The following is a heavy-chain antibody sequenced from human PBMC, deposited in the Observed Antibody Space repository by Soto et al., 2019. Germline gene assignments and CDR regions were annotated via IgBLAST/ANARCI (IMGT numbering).Heavy chain of an antibody. Sequence: GASVKVCCKASGYTFTSYGISWVRQAPGQGLEWMGWISAYNGNTNYAQKLQGRVTMTTDTSTSTAYMELSSLRSEDTAVYYCARGYNGYYYYGMDVWGQGTTVTVSS. CDR2: ISAYNGNT. V-gene: IGHV1-18*01. CDR1: GYTFTSYG. J-gene: IGHJ6*02. D-gene: IGHD1-1*01. CDR3: ARGYNGYYYYGMDV.